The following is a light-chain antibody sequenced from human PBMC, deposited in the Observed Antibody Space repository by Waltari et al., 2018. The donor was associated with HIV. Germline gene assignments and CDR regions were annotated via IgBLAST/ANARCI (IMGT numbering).Light chain of an antibody. CDR3: AVWDDSLNGWV. CDR1: SSNIGSNT. J-gene: IGLJ2*01. CDR2: SNN. V-gene: IGLV1-44*01. Sequence: QSVLTQPHSTSGTPGQRVTISCSGSSSNIGSNTVNWYQQLPGTAPKLLIYSNNQLPSWVPDRFSGSKSGTSASLAISGLQSEDEADYYCAVWDDSLNGWVFGGGTKLTVL.